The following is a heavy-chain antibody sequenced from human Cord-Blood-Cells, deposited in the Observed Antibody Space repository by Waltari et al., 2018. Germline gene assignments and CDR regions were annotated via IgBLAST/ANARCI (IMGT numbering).Heavy chain of an antibody. Sequence: EVQLVESGGGLVKPGGYLRRSCAASGFTFSRYSLNWVRQAPGKGLEWVSSISSSSSYIYYADSVKGRFTISRDNAKNSLYLQMNSLRAEDTAVYYCARGSLTGDYWGQGTLVTVSS. J-gene: IGHJ4*02. CDR3: ARGSLTGDY. CDR1: GFTFSRYS. CDR2: ISSSSSYI. V-gene: IGHV3-21*01. D-gene: IGHD1-20*01.